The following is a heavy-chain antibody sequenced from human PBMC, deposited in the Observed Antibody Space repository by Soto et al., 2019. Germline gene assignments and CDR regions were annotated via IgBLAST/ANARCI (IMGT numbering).Heavy chain of an antibody. D-gene: IGHD5-18*01. CDR3: ARGHRAIEYYYYYGMDV. CDR2: IPYSGST. J-gene: IGHJ6*02. V-gene: IGHV4-59*01. CDR1: GGSISSSF. Sequence: SETLSLTCSVSGGSISSSFWSWIRQPPGKELEWIGYIPYSGSTTYNPSLKSRITLSVDTSKNQFSLRVASVTAADTAVYYCARGHRAIEYYYYYGMDVWGQGTTVTVSS.